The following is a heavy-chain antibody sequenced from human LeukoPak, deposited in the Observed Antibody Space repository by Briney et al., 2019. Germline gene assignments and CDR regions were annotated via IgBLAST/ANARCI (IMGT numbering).Heavy chain of an antibody. J-gene: IGHJ3*02. CDR2: ISSSSSYI. D-gene: IGHD3-22*01. CDR3: ALEGPPYDSSGYYGARYDAFDI. CDR1: GFTFSSYS. V-gene: IGHV3-21*01. Sequence: GGSLRLSCAASGFTFSSYSMNWVRQAPGKGLEWVSSISSSSSYIYYADSVKGRFTISRDNAKNSLYLQMNSLRAEDTAVYYCALEGPPYDSSGYYGARYDAFDIWGQGTMVTVSS.